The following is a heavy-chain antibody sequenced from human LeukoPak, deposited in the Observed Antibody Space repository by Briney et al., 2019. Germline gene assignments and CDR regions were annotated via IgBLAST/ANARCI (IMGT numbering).Heavy chain of an antibody. Sequence: ASVKVSCKASGYTFTAYHMHWMRQAPGQGPEWMGWINPNSGGTNFAQKFQGRVTMTSDTSISTAYMELSSLRSDDTAIYYCARAKVLVPDHWGQGTLVTVSS. CDR2: INPNSGGT. CDR3: ARAKVLVPDH. V-gene: IGHV1-2*02. CDR1: GYTFTAYH. J-gene: IGHJ4*02.